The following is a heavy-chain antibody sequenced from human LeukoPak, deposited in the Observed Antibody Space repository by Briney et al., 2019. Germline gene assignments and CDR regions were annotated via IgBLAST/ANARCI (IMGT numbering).Heavy chain of an antibody. D-gene: IGHD6-19*01. J-gene: IGHJ4*02. CDR2: IYYDVTT. V-gene: IGHV4-39*01. CDR3: ARHGQWRLDCFDH. Sequence: SETLSLTCTVSGGSISSSSYYWGWIRQPPGKGLEWIGSIYYDVTTYFNPSLRSRVSISIDTSKDQFSLKLRSVTAADTAVYYCARHGQWRLDCFDHWGQGALVTVSS. CDR1: GGSISSSSYY.